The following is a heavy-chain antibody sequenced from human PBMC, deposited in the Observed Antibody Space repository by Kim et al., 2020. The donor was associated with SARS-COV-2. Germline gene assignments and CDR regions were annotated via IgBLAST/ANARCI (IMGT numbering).Heavy chain of an antibody. V-gene: IGHV1-2*06. CDR2: INPNSGGT. J-gene: IGHJ6*03. Sequence: ASVKVSCKASGYTFTGYYMHWVRQAPGQGLEWMGRINPNSGGTNYAQKFQGRVTMTRDTSISTAYMELSRLRSDDTAVYYCATRAISDIVVVPAAPWYYYYMDVWGKGTTVTVSS. D-gene: IGHD2-2*01. CDR1: GYTFTGYY. CDR3: ATRAISDIVVVPAAPWYYYYMDV.